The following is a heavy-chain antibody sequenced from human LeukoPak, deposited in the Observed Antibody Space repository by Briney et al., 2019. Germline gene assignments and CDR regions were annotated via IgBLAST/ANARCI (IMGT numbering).Heavy chain of an antibody. CDR3: ARPYYYDSRIDP. CDR2: MYYSGSA. V-gene: IGHV4-30-4*01. J-gene: IGHJ5*02. D-gene: IGHD3-22*01. CDR1: GGSITSGDYY. Sequence: NPSETLSLTCTVSGGSITSGDYYWSWIRQPPGEGLEWIAYMYYSGSAYYNPSLKSRVTMSADTSKNQFSLKLSSVTAADTAVYYCARPYYYDSRIDPWGQGTLVTVSS.